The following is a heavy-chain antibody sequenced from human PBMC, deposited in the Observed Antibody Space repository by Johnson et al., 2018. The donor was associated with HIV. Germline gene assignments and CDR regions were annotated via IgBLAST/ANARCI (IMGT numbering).Heavy chain of an antibody. J-gene: IGHJ3*02. CDR3: AGSGSYYGDAFDI. CDR2: ISYDGSNK. Sequence: QVQLVESGGGVVQPGRSLRLSCAASGFTFSSYAMHWVRQAPGKGLEWVAVISYDGSNKYYADSVKGRFTISRDNSKNTLYLQMNSLRTEDTALYYCAGSGSYYGDAFDIWGQGTMVTVSS. D-gene: IGHD1-26*01. V-gene: IGHV3-30-3*01. CDR1: GFTFSSYA.